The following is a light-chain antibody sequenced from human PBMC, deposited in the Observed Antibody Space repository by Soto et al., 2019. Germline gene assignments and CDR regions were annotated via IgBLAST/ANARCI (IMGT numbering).Light chain of an antibody. Sequence: LTPSPACLSWSPGDSDSLSWRDSPSVSSSYLAWYQQKPGQAPRLLIYGASSRATGIPDRFSGSGSGTDFTLTISRLEPEDFAVYYCQQYGSSPPTFGQGTKVDIK. J-gene: IGKJ1*01. CDR2: GAS. V-gene: IGKV3-20*01. CDR3: QQYGSSPPT. CDR1: PSVSSSY.